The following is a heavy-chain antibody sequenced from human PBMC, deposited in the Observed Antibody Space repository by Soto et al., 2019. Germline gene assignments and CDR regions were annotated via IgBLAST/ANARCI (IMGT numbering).Heavy chain of an antibody. V-gene: IGHV4-59*01. CDR1: GGSISSYY. Sequence: PSETLSLTCTVSGGSISSYYWSWIRQPPGKGLEWIGYIYYSGSTNYNPSLKSRVTISVDTSKNQFSLKLSSVTAADTAVYYCERGLSRSWTSDYFDYCGQGPLVTVSS. D-gene: IGHD2-15*01. J-gene: IGHJ4*02. CDR2: IYYSGST. CDR3: ERGLSRSWTSDYFDY.